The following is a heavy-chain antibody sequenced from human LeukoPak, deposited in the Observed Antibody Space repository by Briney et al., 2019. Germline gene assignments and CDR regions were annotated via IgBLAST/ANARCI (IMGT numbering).Heavy chain of an antibody. CDR2: INSDGGST. CDR1: GFTFSSYW. J-gene: IGHJ6*03. CDR3: ARFYYYYYYMDV. Sequence: GGSLRLSCAASGFTFSSYWMHWVRQAPGKGLVWVSRINSDGGSTSYADSVKGRFTISRDNAKNTLYLQMNSLRAEDTAVYYCARFYYYYYYMDVWGKGTTVTVSS. V-gene: IGHV3-74*01.